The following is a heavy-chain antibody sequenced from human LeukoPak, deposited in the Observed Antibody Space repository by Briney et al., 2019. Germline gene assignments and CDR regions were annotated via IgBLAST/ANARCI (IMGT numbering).Heavy chain of an antibody. D-gene: IGHD3-3*01. Sequence: PSETLSLTCTVSGGSISSGSYYWSWTRQPAGKGLEWIGRIYTSGSTNYNPSLKSRVTISVDTSKNQFSLKLSSVTAADTAVYYCARDRHDFWSGYYYYYMDVWGKGTTVTVSS. CDR3: ARDRHDFWSGYYYYYMDV. J-gene: IGHJ6*03. V-gene: IGHV4-61*02. CDR1: GGSISSGSYY. CDR2: IYTSGST.